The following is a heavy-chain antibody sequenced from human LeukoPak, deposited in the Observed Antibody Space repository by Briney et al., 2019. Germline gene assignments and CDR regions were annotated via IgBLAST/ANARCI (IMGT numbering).Heavy chain of an antibody. J-gene: IGHJ4*02. CDR2: IYANGDT. CDR3: AHGGYPLTY. D-gene: IGHD4-17*01. V-gene: IGHV3-66*01. CDR1: GLTISNNY. Sequence: GGSLRLSCAASGLTISNNYWHWVRQAPGKRLEWVSIIYANGDTLYAASVRGRFTFSRDNSKNTLYLQMNSLRAKDTAVYYCAHGGYPLTYWGQGTLVTVSS.